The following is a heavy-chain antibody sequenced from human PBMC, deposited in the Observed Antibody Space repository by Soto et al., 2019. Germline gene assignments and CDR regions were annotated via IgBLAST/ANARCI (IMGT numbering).Heavy chain of an antibody. CDR2: INHSGST. V-gene: IGHV4-34*01. Sequence: QVQLQQWGAGLLKPSETLSLTCAVYGGSFSGYYWSWIRQPPGKGLEWIGEINHSGSTNYNPSLKGRVTISVHTSKNQFSLKLSSVTAADTAVYYCARGRVVLLWFGDHNWFDPWGQGTLVTVSS. CDR1: GGSFSGYY. CDR3: ARGRVVLLWFGDHNWFDP. D-gene: IGHD3-10*01. J-gene: IGHJ5*02.